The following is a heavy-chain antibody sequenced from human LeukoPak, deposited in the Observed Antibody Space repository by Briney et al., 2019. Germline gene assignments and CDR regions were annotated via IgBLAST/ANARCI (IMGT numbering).Heavy chain of an antibody. D-gene: IGHD6-19*01. CDR3: ANDGSWAVAAY. J-gene: IGHJ4*02. CDR1: GFTFSSYD. Sequence: PGGSLRLSCVASGFTFSSYDMCWVRQAPGKGLEWVSSITASGDITYYARSVRGQFSISRDNSRNTLYLQINSLRAEDTAVYSCANDGSWAVAAYWGQGTLVTVSS. CDR2: ITASGDIT. V-gene: IGHV3-23*01.